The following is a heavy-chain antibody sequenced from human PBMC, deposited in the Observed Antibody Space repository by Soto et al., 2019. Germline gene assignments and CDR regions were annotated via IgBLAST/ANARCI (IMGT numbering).Heavy chain of an antibody. J-gene: IGHJ6*03. V-gene: IGHV4-59*01. CDR1: GGSISSYY. D-gene: IGHD2-8*01. Sequence: QVQLQESGPGLVKPSETLSLTCTVSGGSISSYYWSWIRQPPGKGLEWIGYIYYSGSTNYNPSLKSRVTISVDTSKNQFSLKLSSVTAADTAVYYCARGTYCTNGVCYGYYYYMDVWGKGTTVTVSS. CDR2: IYYSGST. CDR3: ARGTYCTNGVCYGYYYYMDV.